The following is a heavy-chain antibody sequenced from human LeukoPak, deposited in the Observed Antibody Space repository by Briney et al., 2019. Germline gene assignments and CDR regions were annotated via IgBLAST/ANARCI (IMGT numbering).Heavy chain of an antibody. CDR3: ARVTAAGTWTFDI. Sequence: ASVKVSCTASGDTFIINDINWVRQATGQGLEWMGWMNPNSGNTGYAQKFQGRVTMTRNISITTAYVELTDLRSEDTAVYYCARVTAAGTWTFDIWGQGTTVTVSS. V-gene: IGHV1-8*02. J-gene: IGHJ3*02. CDR2: MNPNSGNT. D-gene: IGHD6-13*01. CDR1: GDTFIIND.